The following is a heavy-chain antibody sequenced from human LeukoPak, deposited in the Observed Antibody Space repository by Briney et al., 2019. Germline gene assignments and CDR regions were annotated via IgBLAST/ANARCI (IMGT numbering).Heavy chain of an antibody. J-gene: IGHJ4*02. CDR1: GYTFTGYY. CDR3: ARDTSEMATSIDY. D-gene: IGHD5-24*01. V-gene: IGHV1-2*06. Sequence: ASVKVSCKAPGYTFTGYYMHWVRQAPGQGLEWMGRINPNSGGTNYAQKFQGRVTMTRDMSISTAYMELSRLRSDDTAVYYCARDTSEMATSIDYWGQGTLVTVSS. CDR2: INPNSGGT.